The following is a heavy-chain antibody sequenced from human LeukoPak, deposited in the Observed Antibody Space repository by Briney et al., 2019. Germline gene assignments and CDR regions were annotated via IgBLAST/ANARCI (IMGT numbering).Heavy chain of an antibody. J-gene: IGHJ6*02. CDR3: ARDLYGSGSYRYYYYGMDV. Sequence: SVKVSCKASGGTFSSYAISWVRQAPGQGLEWMGGIIPIFGTANYAQKFQGRVTITADESTSTAYMELSSLRSEDTAVYYCARDLYGSGSYRYYYYGMDVWGQGTTVTVSS. D-gene: IGHD3-10*01. V-gene: IGHV1-69*13. CDR2: IIPIFGTA. CDR1: GGTFSSYA.